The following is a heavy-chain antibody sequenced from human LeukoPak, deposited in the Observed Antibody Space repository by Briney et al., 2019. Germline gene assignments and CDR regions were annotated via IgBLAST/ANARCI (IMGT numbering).Heavy chain of an antibody. CDR1: GFTFSSYS. J-gene: IGHJ4*02. V-gene: IGHV3-21*01. CDR2: ISSSSSYT. Sequence: PGGSLRLSCAASGFTFSSYSMNWVRQAPGKGLEWVSSISSSSSYTYYADSVKGRFTISRDNAKNSLYLQMNSLRAEDTAVYYCARVGRGGYVSYWGQGTLVTVSS. D-gene: IGHD5-24*01. CDR3: ARVGRGGYVSY.